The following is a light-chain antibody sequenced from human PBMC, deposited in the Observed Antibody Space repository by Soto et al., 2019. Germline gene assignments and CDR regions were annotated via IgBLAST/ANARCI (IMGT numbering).Light chain of an antibody. J-gene: IGKJ5*01. CDR3: QQYDNFPTT. V-gene: IGKV1-33*01. Sequence: DIQMTQSPSSLSASVGDRVTITCQASQDISNYLNWYQQKPGKAPKLLIYDASNLETGVPSRFSGSGSGTDFTFSISRLQPEDIATYYCQQYDNFPTTFGQGTRLDIK. CDR1: QDISNY. CDR2: DAS.